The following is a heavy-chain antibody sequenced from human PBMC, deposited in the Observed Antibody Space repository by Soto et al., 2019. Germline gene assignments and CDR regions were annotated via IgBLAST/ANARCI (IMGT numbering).Heavy chain of an antibody. J-gene: IGHJ4*02. V-gene: IGHV2-5*02. CDR2: LFWDNTE. CDR3: AHAKRRPSCSGGNCSSFGY. CDR1: GFSLSTNGVG. Sequence: QITLKESGPTLVKPTQTLTLTCTFSGFSLSTNGVGVGWIRQPPGKALEWLALLFWDNTERYSPSLKSRLTIAKGPPNNQVVLTMTNMDPVDTATYSCAHAKRRPSCSGGNCSSFGYWGQGTLITVSS. D-gene: IGHD2-15*01.